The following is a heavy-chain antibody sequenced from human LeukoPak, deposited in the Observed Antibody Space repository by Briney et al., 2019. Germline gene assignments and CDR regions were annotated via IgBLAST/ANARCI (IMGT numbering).Heavy chain of an antibody. D-gene: IGHD6-13*01. V-gene: IGHV3-21*01. CDR2: ISSSSSYI. CDR1: GFTFSSYS. Sequence: GGSLRLSCAASGFTFSSYSMNWVRQAPGKGLEWVSSISSSSSYIYYADSVKGRFTISRDNAKNSLYLQMNSLRAEDTAVYYCARPQEPSSRNNDAFDIWGQGTMVTVSS. J-gene: IGHJ3*02. CDR3: ARPQEPSSRNNDAFDI.